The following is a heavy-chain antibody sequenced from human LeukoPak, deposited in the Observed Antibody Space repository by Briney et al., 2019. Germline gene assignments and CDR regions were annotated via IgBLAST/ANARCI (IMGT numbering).Heavy chain of an antibody. V-gene: IGHV3-66*01. D-gene: IGHD2-21*01. Sequence: PGGSLRLSCAASGFTVSSNYMSWVRQAPGKGLEWVSVIYSGGTTYYAESVKGRFTVSRENSKNTLYLQMNSLRAQDTAVYFCAKGGDGDYFDYWGQGTLVTVSS. CDR3: AKGGDGDYFDY. CDR2: IYSGGTT. J-gene: IGHJ4*02. CDR1: GFTVSSNY.